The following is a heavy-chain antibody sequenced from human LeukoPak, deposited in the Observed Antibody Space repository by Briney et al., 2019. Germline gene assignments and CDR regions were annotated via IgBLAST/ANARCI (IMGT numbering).Heavy chain of an antibody. CDR2: ILIDGRNK. CDR1: GFTFSAYG. V-gene: IGHV3-33*05. J-gene: IGHJ5*02. CDR3: ARVGYCSGGSCYLDP. D-gene: IGHD2-15*01. Sequence: GGSLRLSCAASGFTFSAYGMHWVRQAPGKGLEWVGVILIDGRNKYYADSVKGRFTISRDNAKNSLYLQMNSLRAEDTAVYYCARVGYCSGGSCYLDPWGQGTLVTVSS.